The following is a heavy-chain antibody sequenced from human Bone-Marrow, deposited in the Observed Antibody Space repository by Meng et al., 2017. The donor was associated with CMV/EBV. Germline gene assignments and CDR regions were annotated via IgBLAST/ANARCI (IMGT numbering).Heavy chain of an antibody. J-gene: IGHJ5*02. CDR1: GYTFTSYD. D-gene: IGHD3-3*01. CDR3: ARARVNYDFWSGSWFDP. V-gene: IGHV1-8*01. Sequence: ASVKGSCKASGYTFTSYDINWVRQATGQGLEWMGWMNPNSGNTGYAQKFQGRVTMTRNTSISTAYMELSSLRSEDTAVYYCARARVNYDFWSGSWFDPWGQGTLVTVSS. CDR2: MNPNSGNT.